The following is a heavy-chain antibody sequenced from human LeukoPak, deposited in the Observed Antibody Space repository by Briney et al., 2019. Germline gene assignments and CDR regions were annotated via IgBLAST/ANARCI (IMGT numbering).Heavy chain of an antibody. Sequence: ASVKVSCKASGYTFTSYAMHWVRQAPGQRLEWMGWSNAGNGNTKYSQEFQGRVTITRDTSTGTAYMELRSLRSDDTAVYYCARWSDYYDSSGYQYYFDYWGQGTLVTVSS. CDR2: SNAGNGNT. V-gene: IGHV1-3*02. CDR3: ARWSDYYDSSGYQYYFDY. CDR1: GYTFTSYA. J-gene: IGHJ4*02. D-gene: IGHD3-22*01.